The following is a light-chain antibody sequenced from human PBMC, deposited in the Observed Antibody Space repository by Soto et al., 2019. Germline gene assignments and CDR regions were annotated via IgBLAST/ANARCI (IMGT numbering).Light chain of an antibody. CDR3: QTWGTGIVI. Sequence: QLVLTQSPSASASLGASVKLTCTLSSGHSNYAIAWHQQQPEKGPRYLMKLTRDGSHSKGDGIPNRFSGSSSGAERYLTISRLQSGDEAAYYCQTWGTGIVIFGGGTPLTVL. J-gene: IGLJ2*01. CDR1: SGHSNYA. CDR2: LTRDGSH. V-gene: IGLV4-69*01.